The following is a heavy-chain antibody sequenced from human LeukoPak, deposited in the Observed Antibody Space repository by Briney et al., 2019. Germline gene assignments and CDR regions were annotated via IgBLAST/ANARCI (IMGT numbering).Heavy chain of an antibody. CDR1: GFTFSRYG. D-gene: IGHD2-21*02. J-gene: IGHJ6*02. Sequence: ASVNVSCKSSGFTFSRYGVSWVRQAPGQGLEGMGWISGYNGNTYYAQTFQDRVTLTTDTSTSTVYMELRSLRSDDTAVYYCARDIMVMTYYYYYGMDVWGQGTTVTVPS. CDR3: ARDIMVMTYYYYYGMDV. V-gene: IGHV1-18*01. CDR2: ISGYNGNT.